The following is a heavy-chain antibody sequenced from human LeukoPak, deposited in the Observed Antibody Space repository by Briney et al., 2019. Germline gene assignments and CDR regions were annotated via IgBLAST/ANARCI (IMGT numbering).Heavy chain of an antibody. Sequence: GGSLRLSCAASGFTFSDHNMDWVRQAPGKGLEWVSCISSSSSHIFYAGSVQGRFTISRDNAKNSLYLQMNSLRAEDTAVYYCARGRLVGATTVDYWGQGTLVTVSS. CDR1: GFTFSDHN. CDR3: ARGRLVGATTVDY. V-gene: IGHV3-21*01. CDR2: ISSSSSHI. D-gene: IGHD1-26*01. J-gene: IGHJ4*02.